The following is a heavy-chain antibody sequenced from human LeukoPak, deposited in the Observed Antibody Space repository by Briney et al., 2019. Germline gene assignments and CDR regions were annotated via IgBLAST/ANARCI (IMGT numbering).Heavy chain of an antibody. Sequence: GGSLTLSCAASRFTFSSYWMHWVRQAPEKGRVWVSRINSDGSSTSYADSVKGRFTISRDNAENTLYLQMNSLRAEDTAVYYCARRDSSVWYGLFGMDVWGKGTTVTVSP. V-gene: IGHV3-74*01. CDR2: INSDGSST. J-gene: IGHJ6*04. D-gene: IGHD6-19*01. CDR1: RFTFSSYW. CDR3: ARRDSSVWYGLFGMDV.